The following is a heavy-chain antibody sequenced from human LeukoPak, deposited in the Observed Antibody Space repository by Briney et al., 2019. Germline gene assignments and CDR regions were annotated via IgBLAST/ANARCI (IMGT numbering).Heavy chain of an antibody. CDR2: IYSGGST. CDR1: GFTFSSNY. CDR3: ARGGGDNAFDI. D-gene: IGHD2-21*02. J-gene: IGHJ3*02. V-gene: IGHV3-53*01. Sequence: GGSLRLSCGASGFTFSSNYMSWVRQARGKGLEWVSVIYSGGSTYYADSVKGRFTISRDNSKNTLYLQMNSLRAEDTAVYYCARGGGDNAFDIWGQGTMVTVSS.